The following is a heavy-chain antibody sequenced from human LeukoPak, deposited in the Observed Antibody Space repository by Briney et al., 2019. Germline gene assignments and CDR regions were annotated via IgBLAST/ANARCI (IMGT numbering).Heavy chain of an antibody. CDR1: GYTFTRYG. J-gene: IGHJ6*02. D-gene: IGHD3-22*01. CDR3: ARIEIPYYYDSSGGLAAGMDV. V-gene: IGHV1-3*01. Sequence: EASVKVSCKASGYTFTRYGMHWVRQAPGQRLEWMGWINAGNGNTKYSQKFQGRVAITRDTSASTAYMELSSLRSEDTAAYYCARIEIPYYYDSSGGLAAGMDVWGQGATVTVSS. CDR2: INAGNGNT.